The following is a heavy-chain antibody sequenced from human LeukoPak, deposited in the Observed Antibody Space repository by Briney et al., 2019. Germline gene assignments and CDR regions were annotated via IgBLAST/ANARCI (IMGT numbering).Heavy chain of an antibody. CDR2: ISSSSSTI. CDR1: GFTFSSYS. D-gene: IGHD3-3*01. J-gene: IGHJ4*02. V-gene: IGHV3-48*01. Sequence: GGSLRLSCAASGFTFSSYSMNWVRQAPGKGLEWVSYISSSSSTIYYADSVKGRFTISRDNAKNSLYLQMNSLRAEDTAVYYCANDHTAIFGVVTVDWGQGTLVTVSS. CDR3: ANDHTAIFGVVTVD.